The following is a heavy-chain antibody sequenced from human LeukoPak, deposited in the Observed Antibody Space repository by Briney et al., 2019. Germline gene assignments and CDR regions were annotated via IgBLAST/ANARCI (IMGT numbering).Heavy chain of an antibody. J-gene: IGHJ4*02. D-gene: IGHD3-3*01. V-gene: IGHV3-23*01. Sequence: GRSLRLSCAAAGFTFSTYGLSWVRQAPGKGLDWVSGISGSGVSTNYADSVKGRFTISRDNSKNTLYLQMNSLRAEDTAVYYCATKGLWNGAYFDYWGQGTLVTVSS. CDR1: GFTFSTYG. CDR3: ATKGLWNGAYFDY. CDR2: ISGSGVST.